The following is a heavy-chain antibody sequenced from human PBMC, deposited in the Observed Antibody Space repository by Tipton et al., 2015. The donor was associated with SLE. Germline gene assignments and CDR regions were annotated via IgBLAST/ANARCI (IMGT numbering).Heavy chain of an antibody. CDR3: ARVVRGSLRFLEWLFFDY. CDR1: GGSISSGSYY. D-gene: IGHD3-3*01. Sequence: LRLSCTVSGGSISSGSYYWSWIRQPAGKGLEWIGRIYTSGSTNYNPSLKSRVTISVDTSKNQFSLKLSSVTAADTAVYYCARVVRGSLRFLEWLFFDYWGQGTPVTVSS. V-gene: IGHV4-61*02. J-gene: IGHJ4*02. CDR2: IYTSGST.